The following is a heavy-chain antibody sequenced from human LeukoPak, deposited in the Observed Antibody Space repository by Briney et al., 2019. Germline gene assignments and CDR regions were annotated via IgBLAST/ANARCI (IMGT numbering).Heavy chain of an antibody. D-gene: IGHD6-19*01. Sequence: PGGSLRLSCAASGFTFSNYAMSWVRQAPGKGLEWVSYISSSSSTIYYADSVKGRFTISRDNAKNSLYLQMNSLRAEDTAVYYCARSSYSSGWSYFDYWGQGTLVTVSS. CDR3: ARSSYSSGWSYFDY. J-gene: IGHJ4*02. CDR2: ISSSSSTI. CDR1: GFTFSNYA. V-gene: IGHV3-48*01.